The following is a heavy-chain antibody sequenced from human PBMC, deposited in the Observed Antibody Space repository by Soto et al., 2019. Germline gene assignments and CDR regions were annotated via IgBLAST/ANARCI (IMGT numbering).Heavy chain of an antibody. Sequence: PGGSLRLSCAASGFTFSSYAMHWVRQAPGKGLEWVAVISYDGSNKYYADSAKGRFTISRDNSKNTLYLQMNSLRAEDTAVYYCARLYYYDSSGYYLPQTDFDYWGQGTLVTVSS. D-gene: IGHD3-22*01. CDR1: GFTFSSYA. V-gene: IGHV3-30-3*01. CDR3: ARLYYYDSSGYYLPQTDFDY. CDR2: ISYDGSNK. J-gene: IGHJ4*02.